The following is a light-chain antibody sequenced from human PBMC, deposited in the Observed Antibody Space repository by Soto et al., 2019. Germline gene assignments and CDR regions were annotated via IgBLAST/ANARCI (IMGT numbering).Light chain of an antibody. CDR3: SSYTTTSTFV. Sequence: QSALTQPASVFGSPGHSITISCIGTSSDVGGYNYVSWYQQHPGKVPKLMIYEVFRRPSGVSNRFSGSKSGNTASLTISGLQAEDEADYYCSSYTTTSTFVFGGGTKVTVL. V-gene: IGLV2-14*01. CDR2: EVF. J-gene: IGLJ3*02. CDR1: SSDVGGYNY.